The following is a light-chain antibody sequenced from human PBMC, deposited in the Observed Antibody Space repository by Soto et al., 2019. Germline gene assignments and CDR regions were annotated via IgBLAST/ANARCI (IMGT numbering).Light chain of an antibody. V-gene: IGKV3-11*01. J-gene: IGKJ5*01. Sequence: EIVLTQSPATLSLSPGERATLSCRASQSVSSYLAWYQQKPGQAPRLLIYDASNRATAIPARLSGSGSGTDFTLTISSLEPEDFAVYYCQQRSNSPNTFGQGTRLEIK. CDR3: QQRSNSPNT. CDR1: QSVSSY. CDR2: DAS.